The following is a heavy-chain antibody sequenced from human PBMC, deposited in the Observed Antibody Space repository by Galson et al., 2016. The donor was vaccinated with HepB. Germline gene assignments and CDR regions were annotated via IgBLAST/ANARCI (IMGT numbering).Heavy chain of an antibody. CDR3: ARNYSSPWSRHLDS. J-gene: IGHJ4*02. Sequence: ETLSLTCTVSGVSIATGRYYWVWIRQPAGKGLDFLGSIYNSVSTSYNPSLKSRLTMSVDTSKNQFSLRLTSVTAADTAVYYCARNYSSPWSRHLDSWGQGTLVTVSS. CDR1: GVSIATGRYY. D-gene: IGHD6-13*01. CDR2: IYNSVST. V-gene: IGHV4-39*01.